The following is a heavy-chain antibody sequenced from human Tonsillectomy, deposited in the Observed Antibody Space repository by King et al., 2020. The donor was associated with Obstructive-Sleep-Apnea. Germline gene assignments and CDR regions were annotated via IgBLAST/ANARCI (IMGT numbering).Heavy chain of an antibody. V-gene: IGHV1-18*04. CDR2: ISAYNGNS. D-gene: IGHD1-26*01. CDR3: ARDRGIVGTITSLRGAREPHYFDY. J-gene: IGHJ4*02. CDR1: GYTFTNYA. Sequence: QLVQSGAEVKKPGASVKVSCKASGYTFTNYAITWVRQAPGQGLEWMGWISAYNGNSNYAQKLQGRVTLTTDTSTNTAYMELKSLRSDDTAVYYCARDRGIVGTITSLRGAREPHYFDYWGQGTLVTVSS.